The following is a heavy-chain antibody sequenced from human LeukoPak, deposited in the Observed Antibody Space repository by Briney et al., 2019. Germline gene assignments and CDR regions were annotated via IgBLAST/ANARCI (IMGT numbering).Heavy chain of an antibody. J-gene: IGHJ6*03. V-gene: IGHV3-66*01. CDR3: ARGDYYYYYMDV. CDR2: IYSGGST. CDR1: GFTFSSYW. Sequence: GGSLRLSCAASGFTFSSYWMSWVRQAPGKGLEWVSVIYSGGSTYYADSVKGRFTISRDNSKNTLYLQMNSLRAEDTAVYYCARGDYYYYYMDVWGKGTTVTISS.